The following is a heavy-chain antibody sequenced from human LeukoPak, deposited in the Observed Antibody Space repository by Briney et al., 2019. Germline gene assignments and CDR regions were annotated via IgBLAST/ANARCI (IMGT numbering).Heavy chain of an antibody. CDR1: GFSLSPYG. CDR3: AKEGPTTVTSSYYFDY. V-gene: IGHV3-30*18. Sequence: PGGSLRLSCTASGFSLSPYGMHWVRQAPGKGLEWVAVISYEGSNKYYGDSVKGRFTISRDNSKNTLYLQMNSLRGEDTAVYYCAKEGPTTVTSSYYFDYWGQGTLVTVSS. CDR2: ISYEGSNK. D-gene: IGHD4-17*01. J-gene: IGHJ4*02.